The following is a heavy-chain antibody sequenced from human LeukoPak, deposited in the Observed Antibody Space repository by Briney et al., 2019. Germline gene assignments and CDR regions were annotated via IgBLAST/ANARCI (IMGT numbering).Heavy chain of an antibody. D-gene: IGHD6-19*01. CDR3: ARVRVAVAGTGIGETYYYYYMDV. J-gene: IGHJ6*03. CDR2: INWNGGST. V-gene: IGHV3-20*04. CDR1: GFTFDDYG. Sequence: GGSLRLSCAASGFTFDDYGMSWVRQAPGKGLEWVSGINWNGGSTGYADSVKGRFTISRDNAKNSLYLQMNSLRAEDTALYYCARVRVAVAGTGIGETYYYYYMDVWGKGTTVTVSS.